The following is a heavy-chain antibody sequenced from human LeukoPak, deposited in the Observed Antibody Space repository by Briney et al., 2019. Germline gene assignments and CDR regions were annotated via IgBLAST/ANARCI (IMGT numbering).Heavy chain of an antibody. D-gene: IGHD3-22*01. CDR2: INAGNGNT. CDR1: GYTFTSYA. CDR3: ARGTHYYDSSRPFDY. V-gene: IGHV1-3*01. J-gene: IGHJ4*02. Sequence: ASVKVSCKASGYTFTSYAMHWVRQAPGQRLEWMGWINAGNGNTKYSQKFQGRVTITADESTSTAYMELSSLRSEDTAVYYCARGTHYYDSSRPFDYWGQGTLVTVSS.